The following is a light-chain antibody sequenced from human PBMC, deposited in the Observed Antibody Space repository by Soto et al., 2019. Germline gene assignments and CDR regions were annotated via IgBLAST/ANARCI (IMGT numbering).Light chain of an antibody. J-gene: IGLJ1*01. CDR1: SGDIGGYNY. CDR2: EVS. CDR3: SSYTSSSLYV. V-gene: IGLV2-14*01. Sequence: QSALTQPASVSGSPGQSITISCTGTSGDIGGYNYVSWYQQHPGKAPKLMIYEVSNRPSGVSNRFSGSKSGSTASLTISGLQAEDEADYYCSSYTSSSLYVFGTGTKVTVL.